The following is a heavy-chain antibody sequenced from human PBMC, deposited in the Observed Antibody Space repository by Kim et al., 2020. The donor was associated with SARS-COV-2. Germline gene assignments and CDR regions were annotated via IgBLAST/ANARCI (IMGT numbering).Heavy chain of an antibody. Sequence: GGSLRLSCAASGFTFSSYEMNWVRQAPGKGLEWVSYISSSGSTIYYADSVKGRFTISRDNAKNSLYLQMNSLRAEDTAVYYCARGSPVYYDSSGRSWWGQGTLVTVSS. D-gene: IGHD3-22*01. J-gene: IGHJ4*02. CDR3: ARGSPVYYDSSGRSW. V-gene: IGHV3-48*03. CDR1: GFTFSSYE. CDR2: ISSSGSTI.